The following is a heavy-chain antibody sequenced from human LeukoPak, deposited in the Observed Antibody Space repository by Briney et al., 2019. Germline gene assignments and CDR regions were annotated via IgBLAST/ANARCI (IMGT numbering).Heavy chain of an antibody. J-gene: IGHJ3*01. V-gene: IGHV3-66*01. Sequence: GGSLRLSCAVSGFRVTNDYMNWVRQAPGKGLEWVSIIYAGGSTYYADSVKGRFTISRDSSNNTLFLQMSNLRAEDTAVYHCARNLVHLWNVFDFWGLGTMVTVSS. CDR2: IYAGGST. CDR1: GFRVTNDY. CDR3: ARNLVHLWNVFDF. D-gene: IGHD5-18*01.